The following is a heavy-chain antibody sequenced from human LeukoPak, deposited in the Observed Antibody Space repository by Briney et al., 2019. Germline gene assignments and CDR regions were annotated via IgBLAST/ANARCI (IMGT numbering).Heavy chain of an antibody. V-gene: IGHV3-64*01. D-gene: IGHD3-22*01. Sequence: GGSLRLSCAASGFTFSSYAMHWVRQAPGMGLEYVSAISSNGGSTYYANSVKGRFTISRDNSKNTLYLQMGSLRAEDMAVYYCARDYRGSSGYYHTPVDYWGQGTLVTVSS. CDR3: ARDYRGSSGYYHTPVDY. CDR2: ISSNGGST. J-gene: IGHJ4*02. CDR1: GFTFSSYA.